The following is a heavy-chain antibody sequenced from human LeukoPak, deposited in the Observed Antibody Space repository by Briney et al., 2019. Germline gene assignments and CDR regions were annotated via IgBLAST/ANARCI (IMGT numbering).Heavy chain of an antibody. Sequence: ASVKVSCKASGDTFTSYYMHWVRQAPGQGLEWMGIINPSGGSTSYAQKFQGRVTMTRDTSISTAYMELSRLRSDDTAVYYCARVLSSSGSYQLPYDYWGQGTLVTVSS. CDR2: INPSGGST. V-gene: IGHV1-46*01. J-gene: IGHJ4*02. CDR1: GDTFTSYY. D-gene: IGHD3-10*01. CDR3: ARVLSSSGSYQLPYDY.